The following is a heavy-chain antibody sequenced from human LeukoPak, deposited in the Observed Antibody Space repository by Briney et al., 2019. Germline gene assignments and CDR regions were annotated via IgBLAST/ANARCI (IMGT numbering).Heavy chain of an antibody. D-gene: IGHD3-9*01. V-gene: IGHV4-38-2*01. Sequence: SETLFLTCAVSGYSISSGYYWGWIRQPPGKGLEWIGSIYHSGSTYYNPSLKSRVTISVDTSKNQFSLKLSSVTAADTAVYYCARLLNYDVLTGYCPYFDYWGQGTLVTVSS. CDR3: ARLLNYDVLTGYCPYFDY. J-gene: IGHJ4*02. CDR1: GYSISSGYY. CDR2: IYHSGST.